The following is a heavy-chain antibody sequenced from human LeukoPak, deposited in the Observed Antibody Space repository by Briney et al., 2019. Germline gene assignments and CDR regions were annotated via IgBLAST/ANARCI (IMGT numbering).Heavy chain of an antibody. CDR2: MYYTGST. J-gene: IGHJ5*02. CDR3: ARRASSGYYST. CDR1: GGSIGSTTYF. Sequence: SETLSLTCTVSGGSIGSTTYFWAWIRQPPGKGLEWIGSMYYTGSTYYNPSLKSRVTISVDTSKNQFSLKLSSVTAADTAVYYCARRASSGYYSTWGQGTLVTVSS. V-gene: IGHV4-39*07. D-gene: IGHD3-22*01.